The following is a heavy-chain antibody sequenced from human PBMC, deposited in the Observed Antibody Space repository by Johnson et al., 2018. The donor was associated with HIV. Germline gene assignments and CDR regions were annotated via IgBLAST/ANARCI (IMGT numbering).Heavy chain of an antibody. CDR2: ISYDGSNK. D-gene: IGHD4-17*01. V-gene: IGHV3-30-3*01. Sequence: GGGVVQPGRSLRLSCAASGFTFSTYAMHWVRQAPGKGLEWVAVISYDGSNKYYGDSVKGRFTISRDNSKNTLYLQVNSLRGEDTAVYYCARDLLYGETAFDIWGQGTMVTVSS. J-gene: IGHJ3*02. CDR3: ARDLLYGETAFDI. CDR1: GFTFSTYA.